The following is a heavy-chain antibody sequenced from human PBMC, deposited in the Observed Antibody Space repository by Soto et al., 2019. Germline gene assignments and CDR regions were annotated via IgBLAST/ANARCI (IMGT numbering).Heavy chain of an antibody. CDR3: AKSSGGSSGYPPEH. CDR2: TANDGSAQ. CDR1: GFIFSSYG. Sequence: QVQLVESGGGVVQPGGSLRLSCAASGFIFSSYGMQWVRQSPGEGLEWVATTANDGSAQYYADSVKGRFTISRDNSKNTLFLQMESMRPEDTGVYYCAKSSGGSSGYPPEHWGQGTLVTVSS. V-gene: IGHV3-30*18. J-gene: IGHJ4*02. D-gene: IGHD6-13*01.